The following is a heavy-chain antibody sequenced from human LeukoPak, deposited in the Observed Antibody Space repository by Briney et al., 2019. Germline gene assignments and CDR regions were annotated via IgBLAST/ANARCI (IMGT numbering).Heavy chain of an antibody. D-gene: IGHD6-19*01. CDR2: ISGSGGST. CDR1: GFTFSSYA. Sequence: GGSLRPSCAASGFTFSSYAMSWVRQAPGKGLEWVSAISGSGGSTYYADSVKGRFTISRDNSKNTLYLQMNSLRAEDTAVYYCAKDGDSSGWYRYFDYWGQGTLVTVSS. CDR3: AKDGDSSGWYRYFDY. J-gene: IGHJ4*02. V-gene: IGHV3-23*01.